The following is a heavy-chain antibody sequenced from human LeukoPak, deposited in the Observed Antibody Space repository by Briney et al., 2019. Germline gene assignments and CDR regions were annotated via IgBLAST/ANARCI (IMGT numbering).Heavy chain of an antibody. J-gene: IGHJ4*02. D-gene: IGHD2-2*01. CDR3: ARDASLIVVSAAEFDY. Sequence: ASVKVSCKASGYTFTSYDINWVRQATGQGLEWMGWMNPNSGNTGYAQKFQGRVTMTRNTSISTAYMELSSLRSEDTAMYYCARDASLIVVSAAEFDYWGQGTLVTVSS. CDR1: GYTFTSYD. V-gene: IGHV1-8*02. CDR2: MNPNSGNT.